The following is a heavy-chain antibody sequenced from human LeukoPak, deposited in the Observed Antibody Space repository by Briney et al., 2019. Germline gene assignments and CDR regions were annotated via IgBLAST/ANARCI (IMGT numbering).Heavy chain of an antibody. V-gene: IGHV4-34*01. CDR1: GGSFSGYY. CDR3: ARGFVVYDFWSGYSNGGYFDY. J-gene: IGHJ4*02. Sequence: SETLSLTCAVYGGSFSGYYWSWIRQPPGKGLEWIGEINHSGSTNYNPSLKSRVTISVDTSKNQFSLKLSSVTAADTAVYYCARGFVVYDFWSGYSNGGYFDYWGQGTLVIVSS. CDR2: INHSGST. D-gene: IGHD3-3*01.